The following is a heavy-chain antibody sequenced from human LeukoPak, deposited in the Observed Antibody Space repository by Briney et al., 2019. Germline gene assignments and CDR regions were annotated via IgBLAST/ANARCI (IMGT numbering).Heavy chain of an antibody. D-gene: IGHD3-22*01. J-gene: IGHJ3*01. CDR2: TNPSGGST. CDR3: ARGYYDSSGYYYPVDAFDV. V-gene: IGHV1-46*01. CDR1: GYTFTSYY. Sequence: ASVKVSCKASGYTFTSYYMHWVRQAPGQGLEWMGITNPSGGSTSYAQKFQGRVTMTRDTSTSTVYMELSSLRSEDTAVYYCARGYYDSSGYYYPVDAFDVWGQGTMVTVSS.